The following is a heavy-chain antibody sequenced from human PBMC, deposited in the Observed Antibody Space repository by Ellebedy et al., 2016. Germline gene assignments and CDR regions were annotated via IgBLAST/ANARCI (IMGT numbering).Heavy chain of an antibody. Sequence: GESLKISCAASGFTFSSYWMHWVRQAPGKGLVWVSRINSDGSSTSYADSVKGRFTISRDNAKNTLYLQMNSLRAEDTAVYYCLRGNYYDSSGYYYVNYYYYGMDVWGQGTTVTVSS. CDR1: GFTFSSYW. J-gene: IGHJ6*02. CDR3: LRGNYYDSSGYYYVNYYYYGMDV. V-gene: IGHV3-74*01. D-gene: IGHD3-22*01. CDR2: INSDGSST.